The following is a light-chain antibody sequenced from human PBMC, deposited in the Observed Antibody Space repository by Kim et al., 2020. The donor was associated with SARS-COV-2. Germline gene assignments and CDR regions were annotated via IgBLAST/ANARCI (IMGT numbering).Light chain of an antibody. Sequence: DIQMTQSPSTLSASVGDRVTITCRASQSLSTWLAWYQQKPGKAPRLLIYKASRLESGVPSRFSGSGSGTEFTLTISSLQPDDFAAYWCQQYNSFPLTFGGGTKVDIK. V-gene: IGKV1-5*03. CDR3: QQYNSFPLT. CDR1: QSLSTW. J-gene: IGKJ4*01. CDR2: KAS.